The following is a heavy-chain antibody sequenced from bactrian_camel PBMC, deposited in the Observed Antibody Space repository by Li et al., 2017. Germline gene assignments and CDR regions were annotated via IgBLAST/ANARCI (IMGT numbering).Heavy chain of an antibody. CDR2: IPTGSAA. V-gene: IGHV3S1*01. Sequence: HVQLVESGGGSVQAGGSLRLSCTASSRYTYKRNCMGWFRQAPGKEREGVAVIPTGSAAYYGDSVKGRFTISRDNAKNTLYLQMNSLNPEDTAVYYCAADRVCRPIWDESWQDWGQGTQVTVS. CDR1: RYTYKRNC. D-gene: IGHD7*01. J-gene: IGHJ4*01. CDR3: AADRVCRPIWDESWQD.